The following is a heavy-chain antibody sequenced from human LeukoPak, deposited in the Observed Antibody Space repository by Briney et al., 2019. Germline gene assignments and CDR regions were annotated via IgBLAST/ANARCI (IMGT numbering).Heavy chain of an antibody. D-gene: IGHD3-9*01. CDR3: AREEYYDILTGKNYYYYMDV. V-gene: IGHV4-61*02. CDR1: GGSISSGSYY. CDR2: IYTSGST. Sequence: PSETLSLTCTVSGGSISSGSYYWSWIRQPAGKGLEWIGRIYTSGSTNYNPSLKSRVTISVDTSKNQFSLKLSSVTAADTAVYYCAREEYYDILTGKNYYYYMDVWGKGTTVTISS. J-gene: IGHJ6*03.